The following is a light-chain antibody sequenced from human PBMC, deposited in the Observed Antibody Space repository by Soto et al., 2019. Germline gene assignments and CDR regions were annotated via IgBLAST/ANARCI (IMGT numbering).Light chain of an antibody. V-gene: IGKV3-20*01. CDR2: GAS. CDR1: QSVTSSN. J-gene: IGKJ4*01. Sequence: EIVLTQSPGTLSLSPGERVTLSCRASQSVTSSNLAWYQQKPGQAPSLLISGASTRATGIPDRFIGSGSGTDFTLTISRLEPEDFAVYYCQQYDTSPLTFGGGNKVEI. CDR3: QQYDTSPLT.